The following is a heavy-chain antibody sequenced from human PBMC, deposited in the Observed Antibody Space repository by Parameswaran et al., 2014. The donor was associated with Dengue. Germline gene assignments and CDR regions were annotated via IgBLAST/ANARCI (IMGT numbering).Heavy chain of an antibody. J-gene: IGHJ6*02. V-gene: IGHV1-2*04. CDR2: INPNSGGT. D-gene: IGHD6-13*01. Sequence: WVRQAPGQGLEWMGWINPNSGGTNYAQKFQGWVTMTRDTSISTAYMELSRLRSDDTAVYYCARDVVAAAGKGFDGMDVWGQGTTVTVSS. CDR3: ARDVVAAAGKGFDGMDV.